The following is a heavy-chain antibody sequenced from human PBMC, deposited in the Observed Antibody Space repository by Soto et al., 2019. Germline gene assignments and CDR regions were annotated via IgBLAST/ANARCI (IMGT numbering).Heavy chain of an antibody. Sequence: EVQLVESGGGLVKPGGSLRLSCAASGFTFSTYSMNWVRQAPGKGLEWVSSISSSSSYIYYADSVKGRFTISRDNAKNSLYLQMNSLSAEDTAVYYCARYDSSGYYWPYYDYGMDVWGQGTTVTVSS. CDR3: ARYDSSGYYWPYYDYGMDV. V-gene: IGHV3-21*01. D-gene: IGHD3-22*01. J-gene: IGHJ6*02. CDR2: ISSSSSYI. CDR1: GFTFSTYS.